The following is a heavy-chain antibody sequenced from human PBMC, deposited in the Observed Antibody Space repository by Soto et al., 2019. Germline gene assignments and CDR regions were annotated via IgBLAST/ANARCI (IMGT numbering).Heavy chain of an antibody. CDR1: GGSISSYY. V-gene: IGHV4-59*01. D-gene: IGHD5-12*01. CDR2: IYYSGST. CDR3: ARETVATYFTRKRIYNFDS. Sequence: TETLSLTCTVSGGSISSYYWSWIRQPPGKGLEWIGYIYYSGSTNYNPSLKSRLTISADTSKNQLSLNLSSVTAADTAVYYCARETVATYFTRKRIYNFDSWGQLPLVTVSS. J-gene: IGHJ4*02.